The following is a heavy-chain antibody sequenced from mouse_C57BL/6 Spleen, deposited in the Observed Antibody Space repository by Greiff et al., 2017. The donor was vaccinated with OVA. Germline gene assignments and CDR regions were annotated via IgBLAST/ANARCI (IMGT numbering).Heavy chain of an antibody. V-gene: IGHV5-6*01. Sequence: EVQVVESGGDLVKPGGSLKLSCAASGFTFSSYGMSWVRQTPDKRLEWVATISSGGSYTYYPDSVKGRFTIARDNAKNTMYLQMSSLKSEDTAMYDCARQYTAIVEPYYFDYWGQGTTLTVSS. D-gene: IGHD1-1*01. CDR3: ARQYTAIVEPYYFDY. CDR1: GFTFSSYG. J-gene: IGHJ2*01. CDR2: ISSGGSYT.